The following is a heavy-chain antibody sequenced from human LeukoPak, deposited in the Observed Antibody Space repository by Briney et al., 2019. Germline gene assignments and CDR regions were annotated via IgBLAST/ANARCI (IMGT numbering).Heavy chain of an antibody. CDR2: ISSSGSTL. Sequence: GGSLRLSCAASGFTFSDNYMSWIRQAPGKGLEWISYISSSGSTLYYADSVKGRFTISRDNAKNSLYLQMNSLRAEDTAVYYCARQYYHSSGHYYGDDYWGQGTLVTVSS. J-gene: IGHJ4*02. D-gene: IGHD3-22*01. CDR1: GFTFSDNY. V-gene: IGHV3-11*01. CDR3: ARQYYHSSGHYYGDDY.